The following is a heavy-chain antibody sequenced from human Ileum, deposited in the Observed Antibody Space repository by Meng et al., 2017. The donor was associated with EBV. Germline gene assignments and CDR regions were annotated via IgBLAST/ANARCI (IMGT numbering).Heavy chain of an antibody. CDR1: GGSVSSGGNY. CDR3: ARDGYSSGPD. CDR2: IYNSGST. Sequence: QVQLQESGPGRVKPSETLSLTCSVSGGSVSSGGNYWSWIRQPPGKGLEWIGYIYNSGSTNYNPSLKSRVTISVDTSKNQFSLKLSSVTAADTAVYYCARDGYSSGPDWGQGTLVTVSS. D-gene: IGHD6-19*01. J-gene: IGHJ4*02. V-gene: IGHV4-61*08.